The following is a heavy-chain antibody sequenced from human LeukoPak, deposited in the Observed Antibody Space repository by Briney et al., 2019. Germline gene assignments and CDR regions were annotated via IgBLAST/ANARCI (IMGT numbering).Heavy chain of an antibody. V-gene: IGHV3-21*01. J-gene: IGHJ4*02. CDR2: ISISSSYI. D-gene: IGHD2-2*01. CDR3: ARLATLDPYCSSTSCYADY. Sequence: PGGSLRLSCAASGFTFSSYSMNCVRQAPGNGLEWVSSISISSSYIYYADSVKGRFTISRDNAKNSLYLQMNSLRSEDTAVYYCARLATLDPYCSSTSCYADYWGQGTLVTVSS. CDR1: GFTFSSYS.